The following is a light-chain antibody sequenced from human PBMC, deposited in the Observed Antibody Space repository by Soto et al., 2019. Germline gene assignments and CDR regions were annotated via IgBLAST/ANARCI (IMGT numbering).Light chain of an antibody. CDR2: DAS. J-gene: IGKJ1*01. V-gene: IGKV1-5*01. CDR1: QDIRNY. CDR3: QQYNNYSPWT. Sequence: DIHMTQSPSSLSASVGDRVTITCQASQDIRNYLNWYQQKPGKAPKLVIYDASSLESGIPSRFSGSGSGTEFTLTISSLQSDDFAAYYCQQYNNYSPWTFGQGTKVDI.